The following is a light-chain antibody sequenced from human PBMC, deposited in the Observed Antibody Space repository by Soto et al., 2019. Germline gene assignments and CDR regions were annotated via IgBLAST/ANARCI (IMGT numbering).Light chain of an antibody. V-gene: IGKV1-5*03. CDR3: QQYNFYGT. J-gene: IGKJ1*01. Sequence: DIHMAQSPSTLSASVGDRVTITCRASQSIDVWLAWYQQKAGKAPKLLIYKASTLESGVPSRFSGSGSGTEFTLTISSLQPDDFATYYCQQYNFYGTFSQGTKVKSN. CDR1: QSIDVW. CDR2: KAS.